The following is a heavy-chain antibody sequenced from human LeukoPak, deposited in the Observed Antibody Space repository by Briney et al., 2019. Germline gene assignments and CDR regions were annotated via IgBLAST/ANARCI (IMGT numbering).Heavy chain of an antibody. CDR2: IYYSGKT. CDR3: ARGGSYFFDY. Sequence: SETLSLTCSVSGGSISSSTYYWGWIRQPPGKGLEWIGSIYYSGKTYYNPSLKSRVTISVDTSKNQFSLKLSSVTAADTAVYYCARGGSYFFDYWGQGTLVTVSS. V-gene: IGHV4-39*07. D-gene: IGHD1-26*01. CDR1: GGSISSSTYY. J-gene: IGHJ4*02.